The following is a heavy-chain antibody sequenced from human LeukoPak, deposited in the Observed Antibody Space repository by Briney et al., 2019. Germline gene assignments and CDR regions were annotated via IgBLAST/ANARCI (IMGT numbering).Heavy chain of an antibody. V-gene: IGHV3-20*04. CDR1: GFTFDDYG. J-gene: IGHJ4*02. D-gene: IGHD3-22*01. CDR3: ARYHYYGSSGPFDY. Sequence: GGSLRLSCAASGFTFDDYGMSWVRQAPGKGLEWVSGINWNGGSTGYADSVKGRFTISRDNAKNSLYLQMNSLRAEDTALYYCARYHYYGSSGPFDYWGQGTLVTVSS. CDR2: INWNGGST.